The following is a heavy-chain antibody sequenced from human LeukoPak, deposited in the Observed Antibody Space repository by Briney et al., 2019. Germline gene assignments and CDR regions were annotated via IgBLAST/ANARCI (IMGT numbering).Heavy chain of an antibody. D-gene: IGHD4-23*01. Sequence: SETLSLTCAVYGGSFSGYYWSWIRQPPGKGLEWIGEINHSGSTNYNPSLKSRVTILVDTSKNQFSLKLSSVTAADTAVYYCARGETSVVTNFDYWGQGTLVTVSS. CDR3: ARGETSVVTNFDY. J-gene: IGHJ4*02. CDR2: INHSGST. CDR1: GGSFSGYY. V-gene: IGHV4-34*01.